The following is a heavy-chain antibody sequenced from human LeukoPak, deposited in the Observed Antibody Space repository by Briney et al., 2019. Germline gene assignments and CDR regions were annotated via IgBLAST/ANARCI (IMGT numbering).Heavy chain of an antibody. CDR1: GGSISSSSYY. Sequence: SETLSLTCTVSGGSISSSSYYWGWIRQPPGKGLEWIGSIYYSGSTYYNPSLKSRVTISVDTSKNQFSLKLSSVTAADTAVYYCAREAGYSGYDYDYYYYYMDVWGKGTTVTVSS. J-gene: IGHJ6*03. CDR3: AREAGYSGYDYDYYYYYMDV. CDR2: IYYSGST. D-gene: IGHD5-12*01. V-gene: IGHV4-39*07.